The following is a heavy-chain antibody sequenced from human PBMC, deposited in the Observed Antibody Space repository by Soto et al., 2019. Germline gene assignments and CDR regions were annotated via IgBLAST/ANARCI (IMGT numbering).Heavy chain of an antibody. D-gene: IGHD1-26*01. CDR3: ARAIRDQLLSDY. CDR1: GYTFTNYD. Sequence: QVQLVQSGAEVKQPGASVKVSCRTSGYTFTNYDISWGRQAIGQGLEWMGWMNPDSANTGYAQKFQGRVTLTRDTSISTAYMELNSLTSEDTAIYYCARAIRDQLLSDYWGQGSLVIVSS. CDR2: MNPDSANT. V-gene: IGHV1-8*01. J-gene: IGHJ4*02.